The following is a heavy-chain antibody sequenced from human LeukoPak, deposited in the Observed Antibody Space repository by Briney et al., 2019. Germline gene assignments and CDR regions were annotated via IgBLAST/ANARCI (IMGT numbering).Heavy chain of an antibody. CDR2: IYRSGST. CDR1: EFTVSTKY. Sequence: PGGSLRLSCAASEFTVSTKYMSWVRQAPGKGLEWVSVIYRSGSTYYADSVRGRFTISRDDFKNTLYLQMNSLRAEDTALYYCARFMTTVTGGLDYWGQGTLVTVSS. CDR3: ARFMTTVTGGLDY. D-gene: IGHD4-11*01. V-gene: IGHV3-53*01. J-gene: IGHJ4*02.